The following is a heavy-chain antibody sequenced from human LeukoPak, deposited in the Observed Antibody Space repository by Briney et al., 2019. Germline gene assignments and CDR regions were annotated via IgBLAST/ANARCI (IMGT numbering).Heavy chain of an antibody. V-gene: IGHV4-39*01. D-gene: IGHD6-19*01. Sequence: SETLSLTCAVSGDSINSRSYYWAWIRQPPGKGLEWIGSIYHSESAYYNPSLKSRVTISVDTSKNQFSLKLSSVTAADTAVYYCARQAYSSGLAEINWFDPWGQGTLVTVSS. CDR3: ARQAYSSGLAEINWFDP. CDR1: GDSINSRSYY. CDR2: IYHSESA. J-gene: IGHJ5*02.